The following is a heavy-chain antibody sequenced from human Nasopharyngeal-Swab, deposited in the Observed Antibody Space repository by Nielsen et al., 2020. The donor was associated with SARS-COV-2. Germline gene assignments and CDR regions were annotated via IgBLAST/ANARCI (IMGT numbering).Heavy chain of an antibody. D-gene: IGHD6-19*01. CDR1: GDSVSSNSAA. J-gene: IGHJ4*02. V-gene: IGHV6-1*01. CDR3: ASSIAAVAGDSFDY. Sequence: SQTLSLTCPIPGDSVSSNSAAWNWIRQSPSRGLEWLGRTYYRSKWYNDYAVSVKSRITINPDTSKNQFSLQLNSVTPEDTAVYYCASSIAAVAGDSFDYWGQGTLVTVSS. CDR2: TYYRSKWYN.